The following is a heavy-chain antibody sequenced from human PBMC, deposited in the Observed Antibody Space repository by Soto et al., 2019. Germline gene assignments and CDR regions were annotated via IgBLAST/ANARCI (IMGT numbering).Heavy chain of an antibody. CDR2: IWYDGSNK. Sequence: GGSLRLSCAASGFTFSSYGMHWVRQAPGKGLEWVAVIWYDGSNKYYADSVKGRFTISRDNSKNTLYLQMNSLRAEDTAVYYCAREGITGTNYYFDYWGQGTLVTVSS. D-gene: IGHD1-20*01. CDR1: GFTFSSYG. J-gene: IGHJ4*02. V-gene: IGHV3-33*01. CDR3: AREGITGTNYYFDY.